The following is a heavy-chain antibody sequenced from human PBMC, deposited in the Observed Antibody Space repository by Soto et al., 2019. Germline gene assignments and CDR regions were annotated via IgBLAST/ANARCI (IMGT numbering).Heavy chain of an antibody. D-gene: IGHD1-1*01. V-gene: IGHV1-2*02. CDR2: INPNSGGT. Sequence: QVQLVQSGAEVRKPGASVKVSCKASGYTFSDYYIHWVRQAPGQGLEWMGWINPNSGGTKYAPQFQGGVTMTRDPSITTAYMELSRLRSGDTAVYYCAREPATAKPEGVDFWGQGTLVTVSS. CDR3: AREPATAKPEGVDF. J-gene: IGHJ4*02. CDR1: GYTFSDYY.